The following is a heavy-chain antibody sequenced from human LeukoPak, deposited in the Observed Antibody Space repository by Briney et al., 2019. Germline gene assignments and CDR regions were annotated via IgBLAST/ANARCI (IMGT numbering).Heavy chain of an antibody. J-gene: IGHJ4*02. Sequence: ASVKVSCKASGYTFTSYGISWVRQAPGQGLEWMGWISAYNGNTNYAQELRGRVTMTTDTSTSTAYMELRSLRSDDTAVYYCARDTYCSSTSCSYYDFWSGYYTVGDYWGQGTLVTVSS. CDR3: ARDTYCSSTSCSYYDFWSGYYTVGDY. CDR2: ISAYNGNT. V-gene: IGHV1-18*01. D-gene: IGHD3-3*01. CDR1: GYTFTSYG.